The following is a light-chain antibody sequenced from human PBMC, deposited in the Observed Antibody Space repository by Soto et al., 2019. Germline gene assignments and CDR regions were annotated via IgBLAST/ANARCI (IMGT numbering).Light chain of an antibody. CDR1: SGHSTYI. J-gene: IGLJ3*02. Sequence: QAVVTQSSAASASLGSSVKLTCTLSSGHSTYIIAWHQQQPGKAPRYLMKVEGSGSYNKGSGVPDRFSGSSSGADRYLTISNLQFEDEADYYCETCDSRPWVFGGGTKLTVL. CDR3: ETCDSRPWV. V-gene: IGLV4-60*02. CDR2: VEGSGSY.